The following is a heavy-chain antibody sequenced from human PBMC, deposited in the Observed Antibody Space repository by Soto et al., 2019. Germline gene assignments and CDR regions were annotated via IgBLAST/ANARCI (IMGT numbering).Heavy chain of an antibody. CDR1: GYTFTSYY. J-gene: IGHJ4*02. Sequence: ASVKVSCKASGYTFTSYYMHWVRQAPGQGLEWMGIINPSGGSTSYAQKFQGRVTMTRDTSTSTVYMELSSLRSEDTAVYYCARDYYDSSGYYYVGYFDYWGQGTLVTVSS. CDR2: INPSGGST. V-gene: IGHV1-46*01. CDR3: ARDYYDSSGYYYVGYFDY. D-gene: IGHD3-22*01.